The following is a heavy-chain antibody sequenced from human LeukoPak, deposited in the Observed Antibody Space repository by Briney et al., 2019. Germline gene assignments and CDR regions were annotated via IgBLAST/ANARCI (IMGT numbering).Heavy chain of an antibody. D-gene: IGHD1-7*01. CDR2: IYYSGNT. Sequence: PSETLSLTCTVSGGSISSYYWSWIRQPPGKGLEWIGYIYYSGNTNYNPSLKSRVTISVDTSKNQFSLKLSSVTAADTAVYYCASGRSFSGTTDYWGQGTLVTVSS. V-gene: IGHV4-59*01. CDR1: GGSISSYY. CDR3: ASGRSFSGTTDY. J-gene: IGHJ4*02.